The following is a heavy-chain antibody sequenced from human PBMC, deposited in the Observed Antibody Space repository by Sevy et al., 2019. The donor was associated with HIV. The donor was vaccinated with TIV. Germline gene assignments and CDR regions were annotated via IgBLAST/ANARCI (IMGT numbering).Heavy chain of an antibody. CDR1: GFTFSSYS. V-gene: IGHV3-21*01. J-gene: IGHJ6*02. CDR3: ARAGKYCSSTSCYKDYYGMDV. Sequence: GESLKISCAASGFTFSSYSMNWVRQAPGKGLEWVSSISSSSSYIYYADSVKGRFTISRDNAKNSLYLQMNSLRAEDTAVYYCARAGKYCSSTSCYKDYYGMDVWGQGTTVTVSS. CDR2: ISSSSSYI. D-gene: IGHD2-2*02.